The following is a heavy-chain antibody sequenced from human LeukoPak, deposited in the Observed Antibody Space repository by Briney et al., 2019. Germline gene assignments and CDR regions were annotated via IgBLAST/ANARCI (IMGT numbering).Heavy chain of an antibody. Sequence: PGGSLRLSCAASGFTVSSNYMNWVRQAPGKGLEWVSVIYSDDSTYYADSVKGRFTFSRDNSKNTLYLQMNSLRAEDTAVYYCARDRGGYCSGGSCYRFNYFDYWGQGTLVTVSS. J-gene: IGHJ4*02. CDR2: IYSDDST. V-gene: IGHV3-53*01. CDR1: GFTVSSNY. CDR3: ARDRGGYCSGGSCYRFNYFDY. D-gene: IGHD2-15*01.